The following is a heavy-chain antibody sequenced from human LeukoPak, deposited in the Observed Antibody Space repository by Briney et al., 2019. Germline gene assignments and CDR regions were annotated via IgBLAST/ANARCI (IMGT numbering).Heavy chain of an antibody. J-gene: IGHJ4*02. CDR2: INVNGGAM. Sequence: GGSLRLSCAASGFSFKDYYFSWIRQAPRKGLEWVSFINVNGGAMYYADFVKGRFTISRDNAKSSLYLEMNSLRVEDTAVYYCARGPRIPAAGSYYFDYWGQGSLVTVSS. CDR1: GFSFKDYY. CDR3: ARGPRIPAAGSYYFDY. D-gene: IGHD6-13*01. V-gene: IGHV3-11*01.